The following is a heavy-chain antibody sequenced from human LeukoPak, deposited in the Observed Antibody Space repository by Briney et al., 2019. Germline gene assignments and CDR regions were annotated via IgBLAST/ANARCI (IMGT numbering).Heavy chain of an antibody. CDR3: AKDSGYSSGWYDY. D-gene: IGHD6-19*01. CDR2: ISGSGGST. Sequence: PGGSLRLSCAASGFTFSSYAMSWVRQAPGKGLEWVSDISGSGGSTYYADSVKGRFTISRDNSKNTLYLQMNSLRAEDTAVYYCAKDSGYSSGWYDYWGQGTLVTVSS. V-gene: IGHV3-23*01. CDR1: GFTFSSYA. J-gene: IGHJ4*02.